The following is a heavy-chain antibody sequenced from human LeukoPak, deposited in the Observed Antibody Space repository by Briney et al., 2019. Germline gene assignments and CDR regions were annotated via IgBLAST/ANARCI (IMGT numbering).Heavy chain of an antibody. D-gene: IGHD3-10*01. Sequence: SETLSLTCTVSGGSISSYYWSWIRQPAGKGLEWIGRIYTSGSTNYNPSLKSRVTMSVDTSKNQFSLKLSSVTAADTAVYYCARGHYYGSGSYLDYWGKGTLVTVSS. J-gene: IGHJ4*02. CDR3: ARGHYYGSGSYLDY. V-gene: IGHV4-4*07. CDR1: GGSISSYY. CDR2: IYTSGST.